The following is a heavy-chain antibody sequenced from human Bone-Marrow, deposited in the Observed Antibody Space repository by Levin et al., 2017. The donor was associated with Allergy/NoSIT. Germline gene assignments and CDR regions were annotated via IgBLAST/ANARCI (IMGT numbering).Heavy chain of an antibody. CDR2: ISYDGSHK. J-gene: IGHJ5*02. CDR1: GFTFSSFA. D-gene: IGHD6-13*01. Sequence: GGSLRLSCAASGFTFSSFAMHWVRQAPGKGLEWVSVISYDGSHKYFADSVKGRFTISRDNSKNTLYLQMNSLRAEDTAVYYCAKDFPLPGFASSSYLGGFDPWGQGTLVTVSS. CDR3: AKDFPLPGFASSSYLGGFDP. V-gene: IGHV3-30*18.